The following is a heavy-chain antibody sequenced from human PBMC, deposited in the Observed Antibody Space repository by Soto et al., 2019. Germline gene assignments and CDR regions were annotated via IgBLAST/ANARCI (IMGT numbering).Heavy chain of an antibody. J-gene: IGHJ4*02. CDR2: ISAYNGNT. D-gene: IGHD4-17*01. CDR3: ARDRPPYGDYDY. Sequence: ASLKVACKTAGYTFTSYGISCGRHAPGQGLEWMGWISAYNGNTNYAQKLQGRVTMTTDTSTSTAYKELRSLRSDDTAVYYCARDRPPYGDYDYWGQGTLVTVSS. CDR1: GYTFTSYG. V-gene: IGHV1-18*01.